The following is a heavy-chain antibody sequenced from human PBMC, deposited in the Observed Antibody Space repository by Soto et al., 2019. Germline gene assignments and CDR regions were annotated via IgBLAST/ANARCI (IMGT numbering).Heavy chain of an antibody. Sequence: ASVKVSCKASGYTFTGYYMHWVRQAPGQGLEWMGWINPNSGGTNYAQKFQGWVTMTRDTSISTAYMELSRLRSDDTAVYYCARARDSSSWSLPDPLAIWGQGTMVTVSS. CDR2: INPNSGGT. J-gene: IGHJ3*02. V-gene: IGHV1-2*04. CDR3: ARARDSSSWSLPDPLAI. CDR1: GYTFTGYY. D-gene: IGHD6-13*01.